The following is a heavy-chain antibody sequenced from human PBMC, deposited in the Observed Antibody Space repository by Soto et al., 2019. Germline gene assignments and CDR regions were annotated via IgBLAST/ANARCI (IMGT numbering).Heavy chain of an antibody. J-gene: IGHJ5*02. CDR1: GFSLSNARMG. CDR3: ARIGSRYFDWLFGKWGWFDP. Sequence: ESGPTLVNPTETLTLTCTVSGFSLSNARMGVSWIRQPPGKALEWLAHIFSNDEKSYSTSLKSRLTISKDTSKSQVVLTMTNMDPVDTATYYCARIGSRYFDWLFGKWGWFDPWGQGTLVTVSS. D-gene: IGHD3-9*01. CDR2: IFSNDEK. V-gene: IGHV2-26*01.